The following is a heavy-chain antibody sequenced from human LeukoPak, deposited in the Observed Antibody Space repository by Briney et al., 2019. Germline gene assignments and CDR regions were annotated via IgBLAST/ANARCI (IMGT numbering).Heavy chain of an antibody. CDR1: GFTFDDYG. J-gene: IGHJ4*02. CDR2: IKSKTDSGTT. Sequence: GGSLRLSCAASGFTFDDYGMSWVRQAPGKGLEWVGRIKSKTDSGTTDYAAPVKGRFTISRDDSKNTLYLQMNSLKTEDTAVYYCTTAPAQSDYWGQGTLVTVSS. D-gene: IGHD2-2*01. CDR3: TTAPAQSDY. V-gene: IGHV3-15*01.